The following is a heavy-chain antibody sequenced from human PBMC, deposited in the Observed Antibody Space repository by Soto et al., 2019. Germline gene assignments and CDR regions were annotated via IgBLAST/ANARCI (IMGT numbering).Heavy chain of an antibody. Sequence: QLQLQESGPGLVKPSETLSLTCTVSGDSISRTTYYWAWIRQPPGKGLEWIGSIYYSNPSLKSRVTISVDTSRTQFSLKLRSVTAADTAVYYCARSKVGRDDLDYWGQGTLVTVSS. J-gene: IGHJ4*02. CDR2: IYY. CDR3: ARSKVGRDDLDY. D-gene: IGHD1-26*01. V-gene: IGHV4-39*01. CDR1: GDSISRTTYY.